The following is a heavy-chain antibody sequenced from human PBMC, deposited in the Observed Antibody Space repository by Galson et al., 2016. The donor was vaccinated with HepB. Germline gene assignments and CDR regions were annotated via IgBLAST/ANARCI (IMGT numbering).Heavy chain of an antibody. D-gene: IGHD5-24*01. CDR3: ARGETRWKH. CDR1: GDTFTNYY. V-gene: IGHV1-46*04. CDR2: INPSAGST. J-gene: IGHJ1*01. Sequence: SVKVSCKASGDTFTNYYFNWVRQAPGQGLEWMGIINPSAGSTAYAQRLQGRVTMTRDTSTGTLYMELSGLRSDDTAVYYCARGETRWKHWGQGTLVTVSS.